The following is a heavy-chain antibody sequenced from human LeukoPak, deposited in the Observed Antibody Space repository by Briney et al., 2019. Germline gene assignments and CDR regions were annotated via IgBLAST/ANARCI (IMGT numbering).Heavy chain of an antibody. CDR1: GGSFSGYY. D-gene: IGHD6-6*01. J-gene: IGHJ3*02. CDR2: INHSGST. V-gene: IGHV4-34*01. CDR3: ARASRSIEAFDI. Sequence: SETLSLTCAVYGGSFSGYYWSWIRQPPGKGLEWIGEINHSGSTNYNPSLKSRVTISVDTSKNQFSLKLSSVTAADTAVYYCARASRSIEAFDIWGQGTMVTVSS.